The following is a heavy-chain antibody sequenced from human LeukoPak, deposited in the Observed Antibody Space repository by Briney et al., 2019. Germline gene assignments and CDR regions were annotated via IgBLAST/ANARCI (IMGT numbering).Heavy chain of an antibody. CDR3: ATDIVVVPAAIVQDY. CDR2: INPSGGST. V-gene: IGHV1-46*01. Sequence: ASVKVSCKASGYTFTDYYIHWVRQAPGQGLEWMGIINPSGGSTSYAQKFQGRVTMTRDMSTSTVYMELSSLRSEDTAVYYCATDIVVVPAAIVQDYWGQGTLVTVSS. J-gene: IGHJ4*02. D-gene: IGHD2-2*01. CDR1: GYTFTDYY.